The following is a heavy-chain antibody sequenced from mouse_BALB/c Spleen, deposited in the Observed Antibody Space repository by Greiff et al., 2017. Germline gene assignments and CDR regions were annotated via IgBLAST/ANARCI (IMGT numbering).Heavy chain of an antibody. CDR1: GYTFTSYW. CDR2: IYPGNSDT. V-gene: IGHV1-5*01. J-gene: IGHJ4*01. CDR3: TLYYRYAMDY. Sequence: EVQLQQSGTVLARPRASVKMSCKASGYTFTSYWMHWVKQRPGQGLEWIGAIYPGNSDTSYNQKFKGKAKLTAVTSTSTAYMELSSLTNEDSAVYYCTLYYRYAMDYWGQGTSVTVSS. D-gene: IGHD2-14*01.